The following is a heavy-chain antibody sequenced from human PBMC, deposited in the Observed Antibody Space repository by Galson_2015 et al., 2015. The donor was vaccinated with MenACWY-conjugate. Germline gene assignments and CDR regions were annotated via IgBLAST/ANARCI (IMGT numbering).Heavy chain of an antibody. V-gene: IGHV5-51*01. D-gene: IGHD1-26*01. CDR3: ARHPPGGRGMDV. CDR1: GYYFPSYW. CDR2: ISPGDSNT. Sequence: QSGAEVKQPGESLKISCKGSGYYFPSYWIAWVRQIPGKGLEWMGLISPGDSNTRYSPSFQDQVTISADKSISTAYLQWSSLKASDTAMYYCARHPPGGRGMDVWGQGTTVTVSS. J-gene: IGHJ6*02.